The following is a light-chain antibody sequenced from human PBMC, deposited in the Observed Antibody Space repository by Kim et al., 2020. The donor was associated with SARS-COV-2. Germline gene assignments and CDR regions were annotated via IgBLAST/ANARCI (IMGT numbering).Light chain of an antibody. CDR2: QDS. Sequence: SYELTQPPSVSVSPGQTASITCSGDKLGDKYACWYQQKPGQSPVLVIYQDSKRPSGIRERFSGSNSGTTATLTLSGTQAMDEADYSCQAWDSSTGVFGGG. V-gene: IGLV3-1*01. J-gene: IGLJ3*02. CDR1: KLGDKY. CDR3: QAWDSSTGV.